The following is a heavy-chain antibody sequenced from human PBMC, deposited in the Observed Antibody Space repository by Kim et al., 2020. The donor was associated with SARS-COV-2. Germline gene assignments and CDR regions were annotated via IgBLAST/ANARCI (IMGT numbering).Heavy chain of an antibody. V-gene: IGHV3-23*01. D-gene: IGHD3-3*01. CDR1: GFTFSSYA. CDR3: ATCPGIFGVVIGHDAFDI. CDR2: ISGSGGST. Sequence: GGSLRLSCAASGFTFSSYAMSWVRQAPGKGLEWVSAISGSGGSTYYADSVKGRFTISRDNSKNTLYLQMNSLRAEDTAVYYCATCPGIFGVVIGHDAFDIWGQGTMVTVSS. J-gene: IGHJ3*02.